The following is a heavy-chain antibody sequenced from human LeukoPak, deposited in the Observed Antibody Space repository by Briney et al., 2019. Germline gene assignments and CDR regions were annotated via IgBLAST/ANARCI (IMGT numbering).Heavy chain of an antibody. V-gene: IGHV1-18*01. CDR2: ISAYNGNT. J-gene: IGHJ3*02. Sequence: ASVKVSCKASGYTFTSYGISWVRQAPGQGLEWMGWISAYNGNTNYAQKLQGRVTMTTDTSTSTAYMELRSLRSDDTAVYYCARLSDGYNCPGQYTKIPPVPWSDAFDIWGQGTMVTVSS. CDR1: GYTFTSYG. CDR3: ARLSDGYNCPGQYTKIPPVPWSDAFDI. D-gene: IGHD5-24*01.